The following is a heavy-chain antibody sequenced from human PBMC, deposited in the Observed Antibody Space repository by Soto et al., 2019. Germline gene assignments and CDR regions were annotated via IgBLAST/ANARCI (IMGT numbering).Heavy chain of an antibody. V-gene: IGHV1-69*12. CDR3: ARGEYYYVSGSYYNGHSWFAP. D-gene: IGHD3-10*01. J-gene: IGHJ5*02. CDR1: GGTISSYA. Sequence: QVQLVQSGAEVKKPGSSVKVACKASGGTISSYAISWVRQAPGQGLEWMGGSIPIFGTANYAQKFQGRVTITADESSSTAYMELSSLRSEDTAVYYCARGEYYYVSGSYYNGHSWFAPCGQGTLVTVSS. CDR2: SIPIFGTA.